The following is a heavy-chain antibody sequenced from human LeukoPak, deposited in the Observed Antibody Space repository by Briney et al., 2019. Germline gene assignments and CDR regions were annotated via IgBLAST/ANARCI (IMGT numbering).Heavy chain of an antibody. Sequence: GGSLRLSCAASGFTFDDYAMHWVRQAPGKGLEWVSGISWNSGSIGYADSVKGRFTISRDNAKNSLYLQMNSLRAEDTALYYCARRYYYDSSGYYFDYWGQGTLVTVSS. CDR3: ARRYYYDSSGYYFDY. CDR2: ISWNSGSI. CDR1: GFTFDDYA. J-gene: IGHJ4*02. V-gene: IGHV3-9*01. D-gene: IGHD3-22*01.